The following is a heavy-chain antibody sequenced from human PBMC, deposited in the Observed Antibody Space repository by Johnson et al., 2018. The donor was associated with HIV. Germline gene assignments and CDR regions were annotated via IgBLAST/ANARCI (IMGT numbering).Heavy chain of an antibody. CDR1: GFIFRNYW. J-gene: IGHJ3*02. CDR3: ARLNIAFDI. Sequence: VQLVESGGGVVRPGGSLRVSCTASGFIFRNYWMSWVRQAPGKGLEWVASIKQDGSEKYYVDSVKGRFTISRDNAKKSLYLQMNSLRVEDTAVYYCARLNIAFDIWGQGTMVIVSS. D-gene: IGHD2/OR15-2a*01. CDR2: IKQDGSEK. V-gene: IGHV3-7*05.